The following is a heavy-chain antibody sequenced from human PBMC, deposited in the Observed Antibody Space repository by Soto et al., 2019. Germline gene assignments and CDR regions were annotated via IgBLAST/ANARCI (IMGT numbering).Heavy chain of an antibody. CDR3: AKDFKRKRYGGYDSLAY. D-gene: IGHD5-12*01. CDR2: ISGSGGST. CDR1: GFTFSSYA. J-gene: IGHJ4*02. Sequence: EVQLLESGGGLVQPGGSLRLSCAASGFTFSSYAMSWVRQAPGKGLEWVSAISGSGGSTYYADSVKGRFTISRDNSKNTLYLQMNRLRAEDTAVYYCAKDFKRKRYGGYDSLAYWGQGTLVTVSS. V-gene: IGHV3-23*01.